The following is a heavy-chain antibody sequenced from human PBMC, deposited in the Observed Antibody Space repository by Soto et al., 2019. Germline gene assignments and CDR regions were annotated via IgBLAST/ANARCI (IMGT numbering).Heavy chain of an antibody. D-gene: IGHD6-19*01. CDR1: GFTFSSYW. CDR2: INSDGSST. Sequence: EVQLVESGGGLVQPGGSLRLSCAASGFTFSSYWMHWVRQAPGKGLVWVSRINSDGSSTSYADSVKGGFTIPRDNAKNTLYLQMNSLRAEDTAVNDSERGAFSSGWYRRYFHYWGQGTLVTVSS. V-gene: IGHV3-74*01. J-gene: IGHJ4*02. CDR3: ERGAFSSGWYRRYFHY.